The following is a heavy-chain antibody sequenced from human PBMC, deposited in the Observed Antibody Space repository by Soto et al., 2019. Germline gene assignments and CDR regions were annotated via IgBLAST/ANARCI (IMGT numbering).Heavy chain of an antibody. Sequence: GGSLRLSCAASGFTFDDYTMHWVRQAPGKGLEWVSLISWDGGSTYYADSVKGRFTISRDNSKNSLYLQMNSLRTEDTALYYCAKGTDMVRGVTGIYYYYGMDVWGQGTTVTVSS. CDR2: ISWDGGST. J-gene: IGHJ6*02. V-gene: IGHV3-43*01. CDR1: GFTFDDYT. CDR3: AKGTDMVRGVTGIYYYYGMDV. D-gene: IGHD3-10*01.